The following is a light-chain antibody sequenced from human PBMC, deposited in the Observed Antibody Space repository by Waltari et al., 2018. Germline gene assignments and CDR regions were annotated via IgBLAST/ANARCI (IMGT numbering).Light chain of an antibody. J-gene: IGKJ1*01. CDR2: GAS. Sequence: EIVMTQSPATLSVSPGERATLSCRASQIVSSHLAWYQQKPGQAPRLLIYGASTRATGIPARFSGSGSGTEFTLTISSLQSEDFAVYYCQQYNNGPPWTFGQGTKVEIK. CDR1: QIVSSH. V-gene: IGKV3-15*01. CDR3: QQYNNGPPWT.